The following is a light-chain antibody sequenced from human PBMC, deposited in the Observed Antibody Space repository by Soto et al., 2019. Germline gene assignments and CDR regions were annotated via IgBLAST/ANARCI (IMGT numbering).Light chain of an antibody. V-gene: IGLV2-14*01. CDR1: SSDVGAYNY. CDR2: EVS. J-gene: IGLJ1*01. Sequence: QSALTQPASVSGSPGQSITISCTGTSSDVGAYNYVSWYQQHPGKVPKLMIYEVSNRPSGVSNRFSGYKSGNTASLTISGLQAEDEADYYCSSYTSSSPYVFGTGTKVTVL. CDR3: SSYTSSSPYV.